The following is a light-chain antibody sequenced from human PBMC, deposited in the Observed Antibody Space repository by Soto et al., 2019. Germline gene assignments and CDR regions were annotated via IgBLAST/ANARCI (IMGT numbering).Light chain of an antibody. V-gene: IGLV4-60*03. CDR1: SGHSFYV. J-gene: IGLJ3*02. Sequence: QLVLTQPSSASASLGSSVSLTCTLSSGHSFYVIAWHQQQPGTAPRYLMKLEGSGNYNKGSGVPERFSGSSSGADHYLTISALQSEDEGDYYCESWDSNTRVFGGGTKLTVL. CDR2: LEGSGNY. CDR3: ESWDSNTRV.